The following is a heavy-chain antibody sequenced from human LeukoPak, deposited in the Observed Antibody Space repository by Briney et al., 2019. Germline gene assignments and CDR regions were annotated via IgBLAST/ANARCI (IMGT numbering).Heavy chain of an antibody. CDR3: AKTNTAYYYDSSGIDDAFDI. D-gene: IGHD3-22*01. Sequence: GRSLRLSCAASGFTFDDYAMHWVRQAPGKGLEWVSGISWNSGSIGYADSVKGRFTISRDNAKNSLYLQMNSLRAEDTALYYCAKTNTAYYYDSSGIDDAFDIWGQGTMVTVSS. CDR2: ISWNSGSI. CDR1: GFTFDDYA. V-gene: IGHV3-9*01. J-gene: IGHJ3*02.